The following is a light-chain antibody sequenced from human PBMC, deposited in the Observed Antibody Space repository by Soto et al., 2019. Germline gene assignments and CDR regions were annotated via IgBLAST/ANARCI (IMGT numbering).Light chain of an antibody. CDR2: GAS. V-gene: IGKV3D-20*02. CDR3: QQRSNWPGT. CDR1: QSVSSSY. J-gene: IGKJ1*01. Sequence: EIVLTQSPGTLSLSPWERATLSCRASQSVSSSYLAWYQQKPGQAPRLLIYGASSRATGIPDRFSGSGSGTDFTLTISRLEPEDFAVYYCQQRSNWPGTFGQGTKVDIK.